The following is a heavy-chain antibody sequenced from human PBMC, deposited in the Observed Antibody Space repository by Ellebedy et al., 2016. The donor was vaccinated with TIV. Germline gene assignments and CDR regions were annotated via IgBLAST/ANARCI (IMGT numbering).Heavy chain of an antibody. V-gene: IGHV1-3*01. CDR2: IHAGNGNT. J-gene: IGHJ5*02. Sequence: AASVKVSCKASGYTFTTYAMHWVRQAPGQRLEWIGWIHAGNGNTKYSQKFQGRVTITRDTSASTAYMELSSLRSEDTAVYYCARLSRDYDSSGYNWFDPWGQGTLVTVSS. D-gene: IGHD3-22*01. CDR1: GYTFTTYA. CDR3: ARLSRDYDSSGYNWFDP.